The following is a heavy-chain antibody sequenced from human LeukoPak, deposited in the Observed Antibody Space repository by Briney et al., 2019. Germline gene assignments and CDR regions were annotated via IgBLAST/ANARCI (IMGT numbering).Heavy chain of an antibody. CDR3: ARDRIKSGSYYFDY. V-gene: IGHV3-48*01. CDR2: ISGRSSTI. CDR1: AFTFSDYS. J-gene: IGHJ4*02. D-gene: IGHD1-26*01. Sequence: GGSLRLSCAASAFTFSDYSMNWVRQAPGKGLEWGSYISGRSSTIYYADSVKGRFTISRDNAKNSMYLQMNSLRAEDTAVYYCARDRIKSGSYYFDYWGQGTLVTVS.